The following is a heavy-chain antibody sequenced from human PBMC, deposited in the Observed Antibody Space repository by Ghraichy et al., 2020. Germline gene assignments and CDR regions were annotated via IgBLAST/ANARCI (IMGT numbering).Heavy chain of an antibody. Sequence: ASVKVSCKASGYTFTGYYMHWVRQAPGQGLEWMGRINPNSGGTNYAQKFQGRVTMTRDTSISTAYMELSRLRSDDTAVYYCASWDGDYFNTRMDVWGKGTTVTVSS. CDR2: INPNSGGT. V-gene: IGHV1-2*06. J-gene: IGHJ6*03. D-gene: IGHD4-17*01. CDR1: GYTFTGYY. CDR3: ASWDGDYFNTRMDV.